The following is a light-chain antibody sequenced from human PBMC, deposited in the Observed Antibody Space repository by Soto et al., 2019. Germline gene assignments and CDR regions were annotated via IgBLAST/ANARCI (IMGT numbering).Light chain of an antibody. CDR3: QQRSNWRRLT. V-gene: IGKV3-11*01. J-gene: IGKJ4*01. CDR2: DAS. CDR1: QSVSSY. Sequence: EIVLTQYPATMYLSPGERATLSCRASQSVSSYLAWYQQKPGQAPRLLIYDASNRATGIPARFSGSGSGTDFTLTISSLEPEDFAVYYCQQRSNWRRLTFGGGTKVEIK.